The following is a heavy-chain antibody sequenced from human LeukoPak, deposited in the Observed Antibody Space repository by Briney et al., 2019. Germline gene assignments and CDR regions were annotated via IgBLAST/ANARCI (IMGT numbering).Heavy chain of an antibody. Sequence: ASVKVSCKASGYTFTGYYMHWVRQAPGQGLEWMGRINPNSGGTNYAQKFQGRVTMTRDTSISTAYMELSRLRSDDTAVYYCARDQEYYDSSGYRVYYFDYWGQGTLVTVSS. CDR1: GYTFTGYY. D-gene: IGHD3-22*01. CDR2: INPNSGGT. V-gene: IGHV1-2*06. J-gene: IGHJ4*02. CDR3: ARDQEYYDSSGYRVYYFDY.